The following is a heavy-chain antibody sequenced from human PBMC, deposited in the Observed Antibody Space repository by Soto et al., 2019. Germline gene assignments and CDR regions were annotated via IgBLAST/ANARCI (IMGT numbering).Heavy chain of an antibody. Sequence: GGSLRLSCAASGFTFITYTMSWIRQAPGKGLEWVSYISSSGSTIYYADSVKGRFTISRDNAKNSLYLQMNSLRAEDTAVYYCAREGSMYSSDYWGQGTLVTVSS. CDR2: ISSSGSTI. J-gene: IGHJ4*02. CDR3: AREGSMYSSDY. CDR1: GFTFITYT. V-gene: IGHV3-11*01. D-gene: IGHD6-13*01.